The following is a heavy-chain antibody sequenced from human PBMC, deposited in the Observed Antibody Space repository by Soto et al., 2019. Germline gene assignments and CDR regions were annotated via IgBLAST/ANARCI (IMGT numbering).Heavy chain of an antibody. CDR3: ARDCSNHPYYFDY. J-gene: IGHJ4*02. Sequence: GGSLRLSCAASGFTFSSYGMHWFRQAPGKGLEWVAVIWYDGSNKYYADSVKGRFTISRDNSKNTLYLQMNSLRAEDTAVYYCARDCSNHPYYFDYWGQGTRLTLAS. V-gene: IGHV3-33*01. D-gene: IGHD2-21*01. CDR2: IWYDGSNK. CDR1: GFTFSSYG.